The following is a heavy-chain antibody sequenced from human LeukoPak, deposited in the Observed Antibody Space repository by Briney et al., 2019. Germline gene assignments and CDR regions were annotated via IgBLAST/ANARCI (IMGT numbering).Heavy chain of an antibody. J-gene: IGHJ4*02. D-gene: IGHD1-26*01. CDR1: GFTFSIYT. CDR3: ARGMVGPTRTLFDY. V-gene: IGHV3-30-3*01. CDR2: VSYDGSNK. Sequence: GGSLRLSCAASGFTFSIYTIHWVRQAPGKGLEWVAVVSYDGSNKYYADSVKGRFTISRDNSKNTLYLQTNSLRAEDTAMYYCARGMVGPTRTLFDYWGQGTLVTVSS.